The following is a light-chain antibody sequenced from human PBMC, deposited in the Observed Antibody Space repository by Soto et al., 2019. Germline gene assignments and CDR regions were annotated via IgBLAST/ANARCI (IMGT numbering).Light chain of an antibody. CDR2: KAS. CDR3: QQYDSFSI. J-gene: IGKJ3*01. CDR1: QSIGDW. V-gene: IGKV1-5*03. Sequence: DIQMTQSPSTLSASVGDRVTITCRASQSIGDWLAWYQQKPGKAPKLLIYKASNLQSGVPSRFSGSGSETEFTLTISSLQPDDFATYYCQQYDSFSIFGPGTKVDVK.